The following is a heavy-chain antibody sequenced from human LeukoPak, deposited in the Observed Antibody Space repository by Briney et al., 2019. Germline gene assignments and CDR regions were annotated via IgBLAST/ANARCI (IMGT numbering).Heavy chain of an antibody. D-gene: IGHD4-11*01. CDR1: GGSISTYY. V-gene: IGHV4-59*01. CDR2: FYYSGST. CDR3: ARGSNWYWYFDL. Sequence: SETLSLTCTVSGGSISTYYWSWIRQPPGKGLEWIGFFYYSGSTNYNPSLKSRVTISVDASKNQFSLKLSSVTAADTAVYYCARGSNWYWYFDLWGRGTLVTVSS. J-gene: IGHJ2*01.